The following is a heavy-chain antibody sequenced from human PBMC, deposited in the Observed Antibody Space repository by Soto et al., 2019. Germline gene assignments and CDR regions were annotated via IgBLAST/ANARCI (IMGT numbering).Heavy chain of an antibody. V-gene: IGHV4-4*02. D-gene: IGHD3-22*01. J-gene: IGHJ6*02. Sequence: SATLSLTSAVSCASIGSRNWWSWVRQPPGKGLEWIGEIYHSGSTNYNPSLKSRVTISVDKSKNQCSLKLSSVTAADTAVYYCARSPDSSGYYPRWYYYGMDVWGQGTTVT. CDR1: CASIGSRNW. CDR3: ARSPDSSGYYPRWYYYGMDV. CDR2: IYHSGST.